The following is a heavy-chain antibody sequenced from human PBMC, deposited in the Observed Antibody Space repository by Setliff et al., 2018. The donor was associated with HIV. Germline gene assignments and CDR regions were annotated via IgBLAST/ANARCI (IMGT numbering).Heavy chain of an antibody. V-gene: IGHV4-39*01. Sequence: SETLSLTCDVSGGSISSDSYYWAWIRQPPGKGLEWIGTIYYSGSTHYNPSLKSRLTISVDMSKNQLSLKLTSVTAADTAVYYCARQVPFTCSGTGCFDDYWGRGTLVTV. CDR2: IYYSGST. CDR3: ARQVPFTCSGTGCFDDY. CDR1: GGSISSDSYY. J-gene: IGHJ4*02. D-gene: IGHD2-2*01.